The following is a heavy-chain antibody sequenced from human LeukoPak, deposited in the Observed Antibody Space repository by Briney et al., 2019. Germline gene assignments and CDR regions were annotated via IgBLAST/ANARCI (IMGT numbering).Heavy chain of an antibody. D-gene: IGHD6-13*01. V-gene: IGHV3-30*18. J-gene: IGHJ5*02. Sequence: GRSLRLSCAASGFTFSSYGMHWVRQALGKGLEWVAVISSDGSDKYYADSVKGRFTISRDNSKNTLYLQMNSLRAEDTAVYYCAKIRDSSSWYNWFDPWGQGTLVTVSS. CDR2: ISSDGSDK. CDR3: AKIRDSSSWYNWFDP. CDR1: GFTFSSYG.